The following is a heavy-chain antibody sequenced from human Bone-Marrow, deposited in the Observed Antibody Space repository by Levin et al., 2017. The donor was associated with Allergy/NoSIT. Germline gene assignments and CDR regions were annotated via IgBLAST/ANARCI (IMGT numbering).Heavy chain of an antibody. J-gene: IGHJ4*02. Sequence: GGSLRLSCKDSGHTFSNYWIGWVRQMPGKGLEWMGIVFPGDSDTRYSPSFQGQVTISADKSISTAYLRWSSLKASDTAMYYCARLSTSWNYVDSWGQGTLVTVSS. CDR3: ARLSTSWNYVDS. CDR2: VFPGDSDT. D-gene: IGHD6-13*01. V-gene: IGHV5-51*01. CDR1: GHTFSNYW.